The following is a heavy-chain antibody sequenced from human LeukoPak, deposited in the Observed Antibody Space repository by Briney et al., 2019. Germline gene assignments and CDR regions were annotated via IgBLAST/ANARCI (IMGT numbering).Heavy chain of an antibody. V-gene: IGHV3-11*01. CDR1: GFTFSDYY. CDR3: ASPISLAARLPPYYYYYGMDV. J-gene: IGHJ6*02. Sequence: GGSLRLSCAASGFTFSDYYMSWIRQAPGKGLEWLSYIGNSGSTIYYADSVKGRFTISRDNAKNSLYLQMNSLRAEDTAVYYCASPISLAARLPPYYYYYGMDVWGQGTTVTVSS. D-gene: IGHD6-6*01. CDR2: IGNSGSTI.